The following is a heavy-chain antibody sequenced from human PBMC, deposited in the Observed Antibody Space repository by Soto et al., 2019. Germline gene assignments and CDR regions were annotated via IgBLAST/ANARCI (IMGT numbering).Heavy chain of an antibody. CDR3: ARDRGNSDYYAFDI. D-gene: IGHD4-4*01. Sequence: QVQLVQSGAEVKKPGSSVKVSCKASGGTFSSYAISWVRQAPGQGLEWMGGIIPIFGTANYAQKSQGRVTITADESTSTAYMELSSLRSEDTAVYYCARDRGNSDYYAFDIWGQGTMVTVSS. V-gene: IGHV1-69*01. CDR1: GGTFSSYA. CDR2: IIPIFGTA. J-gene: IGHJ3*02.